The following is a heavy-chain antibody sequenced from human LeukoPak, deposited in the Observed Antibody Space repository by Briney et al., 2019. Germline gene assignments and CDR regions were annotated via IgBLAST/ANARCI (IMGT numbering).Heavy chain of an antibody. CDR2: INAGNGNT. CDR3: ARVGTLLWFGESPFYFDY. Sequence: GASVKVSCKASGYTFTSYAMHWVRQAPGQRLEWMGWINAGNGNTKYSQKFQGRVTITRDTSASTAYMELSSLRSEDTAVYYCARVGTLLWFGESPFYFDYWGQGTLVTVSS. J-gene: IGHJ4*02. CDR1: GYTFTSYA. V-gene: IGHV1-3*01. D-gene: IGHD3-10*01.